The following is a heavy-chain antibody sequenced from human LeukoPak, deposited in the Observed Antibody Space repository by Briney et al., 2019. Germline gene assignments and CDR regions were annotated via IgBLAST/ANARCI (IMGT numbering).Heavy chain of an antibody. J-gene: IGHJ6*04. CDR3: AGAQGFCSGGSCYSPLDV. CDR1: GGSFSGYY. V-gene: IGHV4-34*01. Sequence: PSETLSLTCAVYGGSFSGYYWSWIRQPPGKGLEWIGEINHSGSTNYNPSLKSRVTMSVDTSKNQFSLKLSSVTAADTAVYYCAGAQGFCSGGSCYSPLDVWGKGTTVTVSS. CDR2: INHSGST. D-gene: IGHD2-15*01.